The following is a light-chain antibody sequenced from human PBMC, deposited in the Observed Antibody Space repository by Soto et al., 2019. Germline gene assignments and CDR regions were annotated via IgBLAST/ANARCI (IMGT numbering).Light chain of an antibody. CDR1: QSVSSF. CDR2: DAS. Sequence: VLAQSQSSLSSSPGDIAALSCRASQSVSSFLAWYQQIPGHAPRLLIYDASNLATGIPARFSGSGSETDFTLTISSLQPEDFATYYCQHIYSNPQTFGQGTRLEIK. CDR3: QHIYSNPQT. V-gene: IGKV3-11*01. J-gene: IGKJ1*01.